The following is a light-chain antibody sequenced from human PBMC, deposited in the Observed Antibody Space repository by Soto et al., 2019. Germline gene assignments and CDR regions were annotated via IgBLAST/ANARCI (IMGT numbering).Light chain of an antibody. V-gene: IGLV1-44*01. CDR2: SDN. Sequence: QSVLTQPPSASGTPGQRVTISCSGSSSNIGSHAVNWYQQLPGTAPKLLIYSDNQRPSGVPDRFSGSKSGTSASLAVSGLQAEDEADDYCSTWDDSLNGLFGGGTKVTVL. J-gene: IGLJ2*01. CDR1: SSNIGSHA. CDR3: STWDDSLNGL.